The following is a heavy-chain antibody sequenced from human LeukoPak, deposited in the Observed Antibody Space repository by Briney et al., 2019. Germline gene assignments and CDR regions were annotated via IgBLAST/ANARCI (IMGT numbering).Heavy chain of an antibody. CDR2: ISSSSSYI. CDR3: AREIKYYYDSSGYLRFDY. V-gene: IGHV3-21*01. CDR1: GFTFSSYS. Sequence: GGSLRLSCAASGFTFSSYSMNWVRQAPGKGLEWVSSISSSSSYIYYADSVKGRSTISRDNAKNSLYLQMNSLRAEDTAVYYCAREIKYYYDSSGYLRFDYWGQGTLVTVPS. J-gene: IGHJ4*02. D-gene: IGHD3-22*01.